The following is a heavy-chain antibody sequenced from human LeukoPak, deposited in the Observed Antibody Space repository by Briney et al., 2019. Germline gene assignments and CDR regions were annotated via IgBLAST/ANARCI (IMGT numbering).Heavy chain of an antibody. D-gene: IGHD6-13*01. CDR3: ARGIKGSSWYRTRVY. J-gene: IGHJ4*02. CDR2: IKEDENEK. CDR1: GFTYNTYW. V-gene: IGHV3-7*01. Sequence: GGSLRLSCVASGFTYNTYWMSWIRQAPGKGLEWVANIKEDENEKHYGDSVKGRFIISRDNAQNSMYLQMNNLGAEDTAVYYCARGIKGSSWYRTRVYWGQGTLVTVSS.